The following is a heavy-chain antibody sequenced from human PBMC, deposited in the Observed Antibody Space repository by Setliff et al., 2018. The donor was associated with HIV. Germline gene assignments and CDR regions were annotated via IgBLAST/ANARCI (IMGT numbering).Heavy chain of an antibody. V-gene: IGHV1-3*01. Sequence: ASVKVSCKAPGYTFTDYTIHWVRQAPGQRLEWMGWINAGNGNTKYSQKFQGRVSITRDTSASKAYLELSSLRSEDTAVYYCARGRLRNYFDYWGQGTLVTVSS. CDR3: ARGRLRNYFDY. CDR2: INAGNGNT. J-gene: IGHJ4*02. D-gene: IGHD2-8*01. CDR1: GYTFTDYT.